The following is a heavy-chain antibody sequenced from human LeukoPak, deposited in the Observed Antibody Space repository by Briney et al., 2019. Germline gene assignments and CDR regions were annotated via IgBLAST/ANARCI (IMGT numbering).Heavy chain of an antibody. D-gene: IGHD2-2*01. CDR2: INHSGST. V-gene: IGHV4-34*01. CDR1: GGSFSGYY. CDR3: ARREYQLLSYYYYYYMDV. Sequence: SETLSLTCAVYGGSFSGYYWSWIRQPPGKGLEWIGEINHSGSTNYNPSLKSRVTISVDTSKNQFSLKLSSVTAADTAVYYCARREYQLLSYYYYYYMDVWGKGTTVTISS. J-gene: IGHJ6*03.